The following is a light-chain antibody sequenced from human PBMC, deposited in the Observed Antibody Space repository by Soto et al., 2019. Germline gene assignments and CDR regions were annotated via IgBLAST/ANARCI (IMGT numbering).Light chain of an antibody. CDR1: QSVSRK. CDR2: GAS. J-gene: IGKJ4*01. CDR3: QQYSNWPLT. V-gene: IGKV3-15*01. Sequence: EIVMTQSPATLSVSPGERATLSCRASQSVSRKLAWYQQKPGQAPRLLIYGASTRATGIPARFTGSASGTEFTLTISSLQSEDFAVYYCQQYSNWPLTFGGGTKVEIK.